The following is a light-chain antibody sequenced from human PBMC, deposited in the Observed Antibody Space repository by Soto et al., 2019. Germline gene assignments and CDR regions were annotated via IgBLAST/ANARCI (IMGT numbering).Light chain of an antibody. V-gene: IGKV3-15*01. J-gene: IGKJ4*01. CDR3: QPYNNWPLT. CDR2: DTS. CDR1: QGIGET. Sequence: EVLMSRSPSTLPVSPGEGATLSCRASQGIGETLAWYQHKPGQTPRLLIYDTSTRATGVPTRFSGSRSGAEFTLTINSLQSEDFEVYYCQPYNNWPLTFGGGTKVDIK.